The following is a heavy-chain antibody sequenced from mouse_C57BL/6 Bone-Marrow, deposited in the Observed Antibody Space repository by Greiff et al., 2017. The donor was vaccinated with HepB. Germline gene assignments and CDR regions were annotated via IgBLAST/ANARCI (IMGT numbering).Heavy chain of an antibody. CDR1: GFTFSNYW. CDR2: IRLKSDNYAT. J-gene: IGHJ2*01. Sequence: EVKVEESGGGLVQPGGSMKLSCVASGFTFSNYWMNWVRQSPEKGLEWVAQIRLKSDNYATHYAESVKGRFTISRDDSKSSVYLQMNNLRAEDTVIYYCTPLEFGYWGQGTTLTVSS. CDR3: TPLEFGY. V-gene: IGHV6-3*01.